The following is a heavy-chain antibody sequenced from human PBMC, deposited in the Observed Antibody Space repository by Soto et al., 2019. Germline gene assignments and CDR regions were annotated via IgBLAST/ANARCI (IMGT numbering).Heavy chain of an antibody. CDR2: IYTSGST. CDR1: GDSITSKNYY. D-gene: IGHD4-17*01. Sequence: SETLSLTCTVSGDSITSKNYYWVWIRQPPGKGLEWIGAIYTSGSTYYNPSLKSRVSMSIDTSKNQFSLNVTSVTAADTAQYCCASQNTVTVSYFDYWGLGTLVTFSS. V-gene: IGHV4-39*01. CDR3: ASQNTVTVSYFDY. J-gene: IGHJ4*02.